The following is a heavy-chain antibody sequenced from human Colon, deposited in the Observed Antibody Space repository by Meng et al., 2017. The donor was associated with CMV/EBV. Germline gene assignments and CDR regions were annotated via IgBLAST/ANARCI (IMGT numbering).Heavy chain of an antibody. D-gene: IGHD3-10*01. Sequence: GQQQRGGAGLLKPSETLSLTCAVYGGSFSGYYWSWIRQPPGKGLEWIGEINHSGSTNYNPSLKSRVTISVDTSKNQFSLKLSSVTAADTAVYYCARGLYGSGRHQIDYWGQGTLVTVSS. CDR2: INHSGST. V-gene: IGHV4-34*01. J-gene: IGHJ4*02. CDR1: GGSFSGYY. CDR3: ARGLYGSGRHQIDY.